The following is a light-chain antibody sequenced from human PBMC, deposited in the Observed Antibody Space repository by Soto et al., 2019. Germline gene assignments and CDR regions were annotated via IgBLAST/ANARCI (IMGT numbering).Light chain of an antibody. CDR3: LQLNTYPWK. CDR2: AAS. V-gene: IGKV1-17*01. Sequence: IQMTQSPSSLSASVGDRLSITCRASQVITNDLGWYQQKPGKAPKRLIYAASTLQSGVPSRFSGSGSGTEFTLTISSLQPEDVATYYCLQLNTYPWKSGQGTKVDIK. CDR1: QVITND. J-gene: IGKJ1*01.